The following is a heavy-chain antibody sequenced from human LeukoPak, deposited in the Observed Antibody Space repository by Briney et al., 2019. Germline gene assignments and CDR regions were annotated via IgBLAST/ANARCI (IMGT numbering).Heavy chain of an antibody. V-gene: IGHV4-31*03. D-gene: IGHD2-15*01. CDR3: ASTYPHYGYCSGGSCYGTFDY. CDR2: IYYSAST. J-gene: IGHJ4*02. Sequence: PSETLPLTCTVSGGSISSGGYYCSCIRPHPGKGLGWVGYIYYSASTYYNPSLKSRVTISVDKSKNQFSLKLSSVTAADTAVYYCASTYPHYGYCSGGSCYGTFDYWGQGTLVTVSS. CDR1: GGSISSGGYY.